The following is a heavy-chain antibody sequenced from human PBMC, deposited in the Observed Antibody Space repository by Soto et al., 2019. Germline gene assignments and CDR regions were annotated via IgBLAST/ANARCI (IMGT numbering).Heavy chain of an antibody. V-gene: IGHV3-33*01. D-gene: IGHD3-22*01. CDR2: IWFDEKNK. CDR1: GFSFSSHG. Sequence: ESGGGVVRPGTSLRLSCGASGFSFSSHGMHWVRQAPGKGLEWVAVIWFDEKNKYYADSVKGRFTISRDNSKNTLYLQMNSLRAEDTAVYYCARDYHYDSSGCLDYWGQGSLVTVSS. CDR3: ARDYHYDSSGCLDY. J-gene: IGHJ4*02.